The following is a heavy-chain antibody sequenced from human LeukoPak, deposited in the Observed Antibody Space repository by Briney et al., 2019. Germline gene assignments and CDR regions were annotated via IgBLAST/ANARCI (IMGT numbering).Heavy chain of an antibody. Sequence: SQTLSLTCAISGDSVSSNSAAWNWIRQSPSRGLEWLGRTYYRSKWYNDYAVSVKSRITINPDTSKNQFSLQLNSVTPEDTAVYYCARSYSSGWYVSYYYGMDVWGQGTTVTVSS. CDR2: TYYRSKWYN. D-gene: IGHD6-19*01. J-gene: IGHJ6*02. CDR3: ARSYSSGWYVSYYYGMDV. V-gene: IGHV6-1*01. CDR1: GDSVSSNSAA.